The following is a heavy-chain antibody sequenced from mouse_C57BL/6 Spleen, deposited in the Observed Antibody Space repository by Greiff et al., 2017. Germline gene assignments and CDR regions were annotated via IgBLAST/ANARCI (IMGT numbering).Heavy chain of an antibody. CDR3: ARHEVTTVGGWYFDV. V-gene: IGHV5-6*02. J-gene: IGHJ1*03. D-gene: IGHD1-1*01. CDR2: ISSGGSYT. CDR1: GFTFSSYG. Sequence: EVMLVESGGDLVKPGGSLKLSCAASGFTFSSYGMSWVRQTPDKRLEWVATISSGGSYTYYPDSVKGRFTISRDNAKNTQYLQMSSLKSEDTAMYYCARHEVTTVGGWYFDVWGTGTTVTVAS.